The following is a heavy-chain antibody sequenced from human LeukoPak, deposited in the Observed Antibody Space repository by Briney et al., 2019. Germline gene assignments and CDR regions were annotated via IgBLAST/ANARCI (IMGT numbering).Heavy chain of an antibody. CDR2: IIPIFGTA. D-gene: IGHD6-6*01. V-gene: IGHV1-69*05. CDR1: GGTFSSYA. Sequence: GASVKVSCKASGGTFSSYAISWVRQAPGQGLEWMGGIIPIFGTANYAQKFQGRVTITTNESTSTVYMELSSLRSEDTAVYYCARDKTGYSSSSFDYYYYMDVWGKGTTVTVSS. CDR3: ARDKTGYSSSSFDYYYYMDV. J-gene: IGHJ6*03.